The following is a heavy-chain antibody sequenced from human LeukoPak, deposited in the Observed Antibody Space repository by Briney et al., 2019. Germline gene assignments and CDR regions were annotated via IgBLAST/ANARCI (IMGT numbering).Heavy chain of an antibody. D-gene: IGHD3-10*01. J-gene: IGHJ4*02. CDR1: GGSISSSSYY. CDR2: IYYSGST. Sequence: SETLSLTCTVSGGSISSSSYYWSWIRQPPGKGLEWIGYIYYSGSTNYNPSLKSRVTISVDTSKNQFSLKLSSVTAADTAVYYCARLNYYGSGAYWGQGTLVTVSS. V-gene: IGHV4-61*01. CDR3: ARLNYYGSGAY.